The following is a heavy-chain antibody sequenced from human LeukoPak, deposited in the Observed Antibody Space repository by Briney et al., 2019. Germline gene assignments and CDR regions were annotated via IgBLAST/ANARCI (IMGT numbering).Heavy chain of an antibody. CDR3: ARSPAYAYDSSGYYSYYFDY. CDR2: IIPIFGTA. V-gene: IGHV1-69*13. J-gene: IGHJ4*02. CDR1: GGTFSSYA. Sequence: SVKVSCKASGGTFSSYAISWVRQAPGQGLEWMGGIIPIFGTANYAQKFQGRVTIAADESTSTAYMELSSLRSEDTAAYYCARSPAYAYDSSGYYSYYFDYWGQGTLLTVSS. D-gene: IGHD3-22*01.